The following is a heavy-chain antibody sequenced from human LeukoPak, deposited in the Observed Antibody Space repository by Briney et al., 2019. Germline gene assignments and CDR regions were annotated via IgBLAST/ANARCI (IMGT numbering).Heavy chain of an antibody. V-gene: IGHV3-74*01. D-gene: IGHD3-10*01. J-gene: IGHJ6*02. CDR1: GFSFSGFW. CDR2: IDTDGSDT. Sequence: GGSLRLSCAASGFSFSGFWMHWVRQAPGKGLVWVSHIDTDGSDTGYADSVKGRFTISRDNAKNSLYLQMNNLRAEDTAVYYCARGELNGMDVWGQGTTVTVSS. CDR3: ARGELNGMDV.